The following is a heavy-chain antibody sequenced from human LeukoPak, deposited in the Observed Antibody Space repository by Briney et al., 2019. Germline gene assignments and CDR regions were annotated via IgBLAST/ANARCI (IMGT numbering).Heavy chain of an antibody. V-gene: IGHV4-59*12. CDR2: IYYSGST. CDR1: GGSISSYY. J-gene: IGHJ3*02. D-gene: IGHD3-9*01. CDR3: ARVLKYYDILTGYTTGRIHDAFDI. Sequence: PSETLSLTCTVSGGSISSYYWSWIRQPPGKGLEWIGYIYYSGSTNYNPSLKSRVTISVDTSKNQFSLKLSSVTAADTAVYYCARVLKYYDILTGYTTGRIHDAFDIWGQGTMVTVSS.